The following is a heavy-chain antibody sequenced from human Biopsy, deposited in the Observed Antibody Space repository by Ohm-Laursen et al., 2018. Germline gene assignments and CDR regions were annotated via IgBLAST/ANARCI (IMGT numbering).Heavy chain of an antibody. J-gene: IGHJ5*02. CDR1: GGSLSSYY. CDR2: IYTSGIT. CDR3: ARDRDRRGWFDP. Sequence: SETLSFTCTVSGGSLSSYYWSWIRQPAGKGLEWIGQIYTSGITNYNPSHRSRVTMSVDTSKDKFSLRGSSVTAADTAVYYCARDRDRRGWFDPWGQGTLVTVSS. D-gene: IGHD1-14*01. V-gene: IGHV4-4*07.